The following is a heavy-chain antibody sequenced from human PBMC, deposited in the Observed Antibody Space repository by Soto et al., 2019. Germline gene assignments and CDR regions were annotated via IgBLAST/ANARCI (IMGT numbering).Heavy chain of an antibody. CDR3: ARLYYDSSGYYYFDY. CDR2: IYYSAST. CDR1: GASISSYY. J-gene: IGHJ4*02. D-gene: IGHD3-22*01. Sequence: PSETLSLTCTVSGASISSYYWSWIRQPPGKGLKRIGYIYYSASTNYNPSLKSRVTISVDTSNNQFSLKLSSVTAADTAVYYCARLYYDSSGYYYFDYWGQGTLVTVSS. V-gene: IGHV4-59*08.